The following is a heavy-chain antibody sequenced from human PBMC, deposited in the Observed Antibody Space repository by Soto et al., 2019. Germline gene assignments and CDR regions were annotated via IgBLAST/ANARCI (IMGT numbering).Heavy chain of an antibody. V-gene: IGHV3-30*03. D-gene: IGHD5-18*01. CDR3: VSDRGYGHASVPYS. Sequence: QAHLVESGGGVVQPGRSLRLSCAASGFTFTSYGMHWVRQAPGTRLEWVAVISSDGGLKHYADSVKGRFTISRDNSKNIVLLQMNSLRAEDTAVYYCVSDRGYGHASVPYSWGQGTLVSVSS. CDR2: ISSDGGLK. CDR1: GFTFTSYG. J-gene: IGHJ4*02.